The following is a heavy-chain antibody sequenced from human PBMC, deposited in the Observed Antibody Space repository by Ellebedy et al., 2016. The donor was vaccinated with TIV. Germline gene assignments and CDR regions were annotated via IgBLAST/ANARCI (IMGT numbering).Heavy chain of an antibody. J-gene: IGHJ4*02. CDR1: GGTFSSYA. Sequence: SVKVSXXASGGTFSSYAISWVRQAPGQGLEWMGGIIPIFGTANYAQKFQGRVTITADESTSTAYMELSSLRSEDTAVYYCAGSSPSIFGVVMTPNYYDSSGYFYWGQGTLVTVSS. CDR2: IIPIFGTA. V-gene: IGHV1-69*13. CDR3: AGSSPSIFGVVMTPNYYDSSGYFY. D-gene: IGHD3-22*01.